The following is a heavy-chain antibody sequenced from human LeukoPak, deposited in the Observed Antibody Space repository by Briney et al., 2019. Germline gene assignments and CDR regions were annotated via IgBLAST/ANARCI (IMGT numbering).Heavy chain of an antibody. J-gene: IGHJ4*02. V-gene: IGHV1-2*02. Sequence: GASVKVSCKASGYTFTSYGISWVRQAPGQGLEWMGWINPNSGGTNYAQKFQGRVTMTRDTSISTAYMELSRLRSDDTAVYYCASAPTYYYDSSGYYFDYWGQGTLVTVSS. CDR2: INPNSGGT. CDR1: GYTFTSYG. D-gene: IGHD3-22*01. CDR3: ASAPTYYYDSSGYYFDY.